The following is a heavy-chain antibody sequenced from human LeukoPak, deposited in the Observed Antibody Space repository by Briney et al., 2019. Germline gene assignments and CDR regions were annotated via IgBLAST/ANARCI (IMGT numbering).Heavy chain of an antibody. CDR3: ARDLRGYSSSWYPDY. V-gene: IGHV3-7*01. CDR1: GFTFSSYW. CDR2: IKQDGSEK. Sequence: GGSLRLSCAASGFTFSSYWMSWVRQAPGKGLEWVANIKQDGSEKYYVDSVKGRFTISRDNAKNSLYLQMNSLRAEDTAVYYCARDLRGYSSSWYPDYWGQGTLVTVSS. D-gene: IGHD6-13*01. J-gene: IGHJ4*02.